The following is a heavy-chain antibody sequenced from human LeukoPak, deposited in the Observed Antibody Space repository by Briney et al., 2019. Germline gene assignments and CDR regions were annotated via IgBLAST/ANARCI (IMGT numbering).Heavy chain of an antibody. Sequence: ASVKVSCKASGYTFTSYAMHWVRQAPGQRLEWMGWINAGNGNTKYSQKFQGRVTITRDTSASTAYMELNSLRSEDTAVYYCARDYRQWLVPYYYGMDVWGQGTTVTVSS. V-gene: IGHV1-3*01. J-gene: IGHJ6*02. CDR2: INAGNGNT. CDR3: ARDYRQWLVPYYYGMDV. CDR1: GYTFTSYA. D-gene: IGHD6-19*01.